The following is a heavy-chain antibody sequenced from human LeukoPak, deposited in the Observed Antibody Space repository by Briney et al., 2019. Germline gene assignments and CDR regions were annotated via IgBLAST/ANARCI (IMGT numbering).Heavy chain of an antibody. V-gene: IGHV3-7*01. D-gene: IGHD3-3*01. Sequence: PGGSLRLSCAASGFTSSSYWMSWVRQAPGKGLEWVANIKQDGSEKYYVDSVKGRFTISRDNAKNSLYLQMNSLRAEDTAVYYCARVQDDFWSGKADCWGQGTLVTVSS. CDR1: GFTSSSYW. J-gene: IGHJ4*02. CDR3: ARVQDDFWSGKADC. CDR2: IKQDGSEK.